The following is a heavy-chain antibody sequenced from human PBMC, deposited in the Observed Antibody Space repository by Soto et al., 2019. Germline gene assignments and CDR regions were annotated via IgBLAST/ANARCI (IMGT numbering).Heavy chain of an antibody. CDR2: ISAYNGNT. CDR3: ARDGRLARILGYFDF. CDR1: GYTFTSYG. V-gene: IGHV1-18*01. J-gene: IGHJ4*02. D-gene: IGHD1-26*01. Sequence: ASVKVSCKASGYTFTSYGISWVRQAPGQGLEWMGWISAYNGNTNYAQKLQGRVTMTIDTSTSTAYMELRSLRSADTAVYYCARDGRLARILGYFDFWGQGTLVTVSS.